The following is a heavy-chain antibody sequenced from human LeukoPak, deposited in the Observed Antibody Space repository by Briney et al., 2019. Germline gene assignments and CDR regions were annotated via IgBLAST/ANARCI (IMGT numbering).Heavy chain of an antibody. Sequence: GGSLRLSCAASGFTFSSYGMSWVRQAPGKGLEWVSSISSSSSYIYYADSVKGRFTISRDNAKNSLYLQMNSLRAEDTAVYYCASSQSVAGMVDYWGQGTLVTVSS. V-gene: IGHV3-21*01. CDR1: GFTFSSYG. D-gene: IGHD6-19*01. CDR2: ISSSSSYI. J-gene: IGHJ4*02. CDR3: ASSQSVAGMVDY.